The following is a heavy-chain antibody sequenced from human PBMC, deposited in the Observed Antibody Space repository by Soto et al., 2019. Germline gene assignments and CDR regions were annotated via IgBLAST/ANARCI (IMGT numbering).Heavy chain of an antibody. CDR3: AKESAPDYGDYALPPYHFDY. Sequence: RGSLRLSCAASGFTFSSYGMHWVRQAPGKGLEWVAVISYDGSNKYYADSVKGRFTISRDNSKNTLYLQMNSLRAEDTAVYYCAKESAPDYGDYALPPYHFDYWGQGTLVTVSS. CDR2: ISYDGSNK. J-gene: IGHJ4*02. V-gene: IGHV3-30*18. CDR1: GFTFSSYG. D-gene: IGHD4-17*01.